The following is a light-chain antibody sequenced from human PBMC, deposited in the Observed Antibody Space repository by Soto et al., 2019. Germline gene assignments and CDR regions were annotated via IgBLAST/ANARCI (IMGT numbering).Light chain of an antibody. Sequence: MVMRRSPATLYVSPGERATLSCRAGQNIHTNLSWYQQKPGQAPRLLFYGASTGATGLPARFSGSGSGTEFTLTISSLQSEDFAVYYCQQYNTWRSITFAQGTRLEIK. CDR1: QNIHTN. V-gene: IGKV3-15*01. CDR2: GAS. CDR3: QQYNTWRSIT. J-gene: IGKJ5*01.